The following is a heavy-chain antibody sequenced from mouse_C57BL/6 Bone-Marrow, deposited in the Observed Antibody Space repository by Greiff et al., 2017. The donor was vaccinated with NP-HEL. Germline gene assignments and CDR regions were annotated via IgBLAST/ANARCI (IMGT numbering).Heavy chain of an antibody. CDR2: IDPSDSYT. V-gene: IGHV1-50*01. CDR1: GYTFTSYW. Sequence: QVQLQQPGAELVKPGASVKLSCKASGYTFTSYWMQWVKQRPGQGLEWIGEIDPSDSYTNYNQKFKGKATLTVDTSSSTAYMQLSSLTSEDSAVYYCAGDDYWGQGPTLPVSS. D-gene: IGHD3-3*01. J-gene: IGHJ2*01. CDR3: AGDDY.